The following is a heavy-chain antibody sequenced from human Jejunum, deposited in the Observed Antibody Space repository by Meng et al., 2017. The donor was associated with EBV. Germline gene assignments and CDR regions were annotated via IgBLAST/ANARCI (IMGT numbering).Heavy chain of an antibody. Sequence: VQLQQSGSGLVKPSQNRSLTCAISGDSVSSNSAAWNLIRQSPSRGLEWPGRTYYRSKWYNDYAQSVKSRLTINPDTSKNQFSLQLNSVTPEDTAVYFCARETTGGYYFDYWGQGTLVTVSS. D-gene: IGHD1-1*01. J-gene: IGHJ4*02. CDR2: TYYRSKWYN. CDR1: GDSVSSNSAA. CDR3: ARETTGGYYFDY. V-gene: IGHV6-1*01.